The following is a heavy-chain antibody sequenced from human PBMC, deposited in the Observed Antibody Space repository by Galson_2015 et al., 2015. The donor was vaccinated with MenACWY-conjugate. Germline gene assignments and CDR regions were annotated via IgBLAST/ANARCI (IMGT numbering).Heavy chain of an antibody. CDR2: INSDGSAA. CDR1: GFTFSRYW. D-gene: IGHD2-2*01. V-gene: IGHV3-74*01. Sequence: SLRLSCAASGFTFSRYWMHWVRQSPGKGLVWVSRINSDGSAADYADSVKGRFTISRDNAKNTLYLQMNNLRAEDTAVYYCATYCSSPSCNANGAYWGQGTLVTVSS. J-gene: IGHJ4*02. CDR3: ATYCSSPSCNANGAY.